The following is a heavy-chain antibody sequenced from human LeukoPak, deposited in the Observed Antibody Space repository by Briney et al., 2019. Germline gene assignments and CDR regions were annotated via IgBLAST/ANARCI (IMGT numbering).Heavy chain of an antibody. CDR2: ISAYNGNT. J-gene: IGHJ2*01. CDR1: GYTFTSYG. CDR3: ARIGEAAAGRRNWYFDL. D-gene: IGHD6-13*01. Sequence: ASVKVSCKASGYTFTSYGISWVRQAPGQGLEWMGWISAYNGNTNYAQKLQGRVTMTTDTSTSTAYMELRSLRSDDTAVYYCARIGEAAAGRRNWYFDLWGRGTVVTVSS. V-gene: IGHV1-18*01.